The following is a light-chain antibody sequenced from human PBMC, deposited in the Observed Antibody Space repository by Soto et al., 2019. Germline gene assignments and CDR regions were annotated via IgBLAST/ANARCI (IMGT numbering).Light chain of an antibody. J-gene: IGKJ4*01. CDR1: QSVSSSY. V-gene: IGKV3-20*01. Sequence: EIVLTQSPGTLSLSPGERATLSCRASQSVSSSYLAWYQQKPGQAPRLLIYGASSRATGIPDRFSGSGSGKYFPLTISRLDPEDFAVYYCQQYGSSPLTFGGGTKVEIK. CDR3: QQYGSSPLT. CDR2: GAS.